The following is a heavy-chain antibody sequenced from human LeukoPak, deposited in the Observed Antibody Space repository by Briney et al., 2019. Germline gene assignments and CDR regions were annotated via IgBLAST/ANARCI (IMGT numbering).Heavy chain of an antibody. Sequence: GGSLRLSCAASGFTFTTYWMTWVRQAPGKGLEWVSAISGSGGSTYYADSVKGRFTISRDNSKNTLYLQMNSLRAEDTAVYYCAKWYYDILTGYYPAHYFDYWGQGTLVTVSS. CDR3: AKWYYDILTGYYPAHYFDY. V-gene: IGHV3-23*01. J-gene: IGHJ4*02. CDR1: GFTFTTYW. D-gene: IGHD3-9*01. CDR2: ISGSGGST.